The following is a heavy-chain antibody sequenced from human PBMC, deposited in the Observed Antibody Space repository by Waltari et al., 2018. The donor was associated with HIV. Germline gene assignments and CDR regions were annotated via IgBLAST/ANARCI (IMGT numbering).Heavy chain of an antibody. D-gene: IGHD3-3*01. J-gene: IGHJ6*02. V-gene: IGHV3-73*01. CDR3: TRHVSAFGVEV. CDR1: GFTFSGSA. Sequence: EVQLVQSGGGLVQPGGSLKLSCAASGFTFSGSAIHWVRQASGKGLEWVCRIRNKANNYATSYGVSLRGRFTISRDDSKNTAYLHMDGLKSDDTAVYYCTRHVSAFGVEVWGQGTTVTVSS. CDR2: IRNKANNYAT.